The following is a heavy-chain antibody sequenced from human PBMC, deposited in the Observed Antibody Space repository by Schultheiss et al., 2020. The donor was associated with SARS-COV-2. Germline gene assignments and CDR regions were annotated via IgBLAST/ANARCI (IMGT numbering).Heavy chain of an antibody. J-gene: IGHJ4*02. Sequence: SETLSLTCTVSGGSISSYYWSWIRQPPGKGLEWIGYIYYSGSTNYSPSLRSRVTISLDTSKDQFSLNLRSVTAADTAVYYCARHSGPSSSSFYFDYWGRGTLVTVSS. V-gene: IGHV4-59*08. CDR3: ARHSGPSSSSFYFDY. CDR2: IYYSGST. CDR1: GGSISSYY. D-gene: IGHD6-6*01.